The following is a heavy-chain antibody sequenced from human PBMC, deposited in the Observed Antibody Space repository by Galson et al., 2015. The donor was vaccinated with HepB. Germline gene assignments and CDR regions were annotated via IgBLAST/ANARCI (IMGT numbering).Heavy chain of an antibody. J-gene: IGHJ4*02. CDR1: GFTFSSYW. Sequence: SLRLSCAASGFTFSSYWMSWVRQAPGKGLEWVANIKQDGSEKYYVDSVKGRFTISRDNAKNSLYLQMNSLRAEDTAVYYCARAQRPPYYGDYYFDYWGQGTLVTVSS. CDR3: ARAQRPPYYGDYYFDY. D-gene: IGHD4-17*01. CDR2: IKQDGSEK. V-gene: IGHV3-7*03.